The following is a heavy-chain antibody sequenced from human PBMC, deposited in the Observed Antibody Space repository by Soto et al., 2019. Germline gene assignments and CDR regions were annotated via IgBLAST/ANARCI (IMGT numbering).Heavy chain of an antibody. CDR2: ISYDGTNK. V-gene: IGHV3-30*18. Sequence: QVPLVESGGGVVQPGRSLRLSCAASGFTFSNYAMHWVRQAPGKGLEWVAVISYDGTNKYYADSVKGRFTISRDNSKNTLYLQMNSLRAEDTAVYYCAKDPHYRYYFDYWGQGTLVTVSS. CDR1: GFTFSNYA. D-gene: IGHD4-4*01. J-gene: IGHJ4*02. CDR3: AKDPHYRYYFDY.